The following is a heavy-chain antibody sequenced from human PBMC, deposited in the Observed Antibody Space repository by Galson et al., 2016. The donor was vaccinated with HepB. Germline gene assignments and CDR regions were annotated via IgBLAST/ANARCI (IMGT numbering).Heavy chain of an antibody. CDR1: KFSVSDNY. CDR2: IYSGGTT. CDR3: VRENSMCSADSCDPSKGMDV. D-gene: IGHD2-15*01. V-gene: IGHV3-53*01. J-gene: IGHJ6*02. Sequence: SLRLSCAASKFSVSDNYMSWVRQAPGKGLDWVSVIYSGGTTYYADSVKGRFTTSSDSDKTTLYLQMSSLRAEDTAVYYCVRENSMCSADSCDPSKGMDVWGQGTTVTVSS.